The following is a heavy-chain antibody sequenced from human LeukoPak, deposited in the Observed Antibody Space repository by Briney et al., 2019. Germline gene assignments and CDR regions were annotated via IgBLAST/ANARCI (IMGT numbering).Heavy chain of an antibody. Sequence: PSETLSLTCTVSGGSISSYYWSWIRQPAGKGLEWIGYIYYSGSTYYNPSLKSRVTISVDTSKNQFSLKLSSVTAADTAVYYCARDRVISGSYYFYYYYGMDVWGQGTTVTVSS. J-gene: IGHJ6*02. CDR1: GGSISSYY. V-gene: IGHV4-59*06. D-gene: IGHD1-26*01. CDR3: ARDRVISGSYYFYYYYGMDV. CDR2: IYYSGST.